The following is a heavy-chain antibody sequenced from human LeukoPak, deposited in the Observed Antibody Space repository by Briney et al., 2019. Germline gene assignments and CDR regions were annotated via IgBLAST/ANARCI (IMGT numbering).Heavy chain of an antibody. CDR3: AREAYYHDTTGRLDL. V-gene: IGHV3-53*01. J-gene: IGHJ4*02. Sequence: GGSLRLSCAASGFTVRRNYMSWVRQAPGKGLEWVSVIYSSERTYYAESVQGRFTVFRDGSENAIYLQMDSLRAEDTAVYYCAREAYYHDTTGRLDLWGQGTLVTVSS. D-gene: IGHD3-22*01. CDR1: GFTVRRNY. CDR2: IYSSERT.